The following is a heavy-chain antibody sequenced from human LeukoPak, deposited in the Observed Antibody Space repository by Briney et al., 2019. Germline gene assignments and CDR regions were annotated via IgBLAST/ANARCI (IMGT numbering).Heavy chain of an antibody. J-gene: IGHJ4*02. CDR1: GFTFSSYA. V-gene: IGHV3-23*01. CDR2: ISGSGGST. D-gene: IGHD3-22*01. Sequence: GRSLRLSCAASGFTFSSYAMSWVRQAPGKGLEWVSAISGSGGSTYYADSVKGRFTISRDNSKNTLYLQMNSLRAEDTAVYYCAKVGYYDSSGYTRWGQGTLVTVSS. CDR3: AKVGYYDSSGYTR.